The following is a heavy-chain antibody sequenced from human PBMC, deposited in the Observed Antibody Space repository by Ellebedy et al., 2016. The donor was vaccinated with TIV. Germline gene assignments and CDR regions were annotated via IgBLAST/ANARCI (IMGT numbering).Heavy chain of an antibody. CDR3: ARSYGDYGVYYYYYGMDV. V-gene: IGHV6-1*01. CDR2: TYYRSKWNN. D-gene: IGHD4-17*01. CDR1: GDSVSTDIG. Sequence: SETLSLTCVISGDSVSTDIGWNWIRQSPSRGLEWLGRTYYRSKWNNDYAVSLKSRITINPDTSKNLFSLQLNSVTPEDTAVYYCARSYGDYGVYYYYYGMDVWGQGTTVTVYS. J-gene: IGHJ6*02.